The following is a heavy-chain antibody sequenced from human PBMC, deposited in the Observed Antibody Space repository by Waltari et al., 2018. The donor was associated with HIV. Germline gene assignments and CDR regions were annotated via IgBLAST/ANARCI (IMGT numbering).Heavy chain of an antibody. CDR2: ISNRSSYI. J-gene: IGHJ4*02. D-gene: IGHD5-18*01. Sequence: EVQLVESGGGLVKPGGSLRLSCAASGFTFSSYSMNWVRQAPGKGLDWVSSISNRSSYIYYADSVKGRFTISRDNAKNSLYLQMNSLRAEDTAVYYCAREGGYSYGFNFDYWGQGTLVTVSS. CDR1: GFTFSSYS. V-gene: IGHV3-21*01. CDR3: AREGGYSYGFNFDY.